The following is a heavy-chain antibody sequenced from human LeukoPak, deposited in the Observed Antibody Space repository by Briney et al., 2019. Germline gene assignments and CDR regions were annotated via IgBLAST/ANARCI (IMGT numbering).Heavy chain of an antibody. Sequence: SETLSLTCAVYGGSFGDYYWSWIRQPPGKGLEWIGEINRSGSTNYKPSLKSRVTISVDTSKNQFSLNLSSVTAADTAVYYCARAYSSGLPGYWGQGTLVTVSS. J-gene: IGHJ4*02. CDR2: INRSGST. CDR1: GGSFGDYY. D-gene: IGHD6-19*01. V-gene: IGHV4-34*01. CDR3: ARAYSSGLPGY.